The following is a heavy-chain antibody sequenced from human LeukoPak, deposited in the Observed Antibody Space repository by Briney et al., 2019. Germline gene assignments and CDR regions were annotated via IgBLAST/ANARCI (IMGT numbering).Heavy chain of an antibody. CDR1: GFTFSNAW. D-gene: IGHD4-17*01. CDR2: IKSKTDGGTT. J-gene: IGHJ4*02. Sequence: GGSLRLSCAASGFTFSNAWMSWVRQPPGKGLGWVGRIKSKTDGGTTDYAEPVKGRFTISRDDSKNTLCLQMNFLKTEDTALYYCAAVSVDYGDSSFDFWGQGTLVTVSS. V-gene: IGHV3-15*01. CDR3: AAVSVDYGDSSFDF.